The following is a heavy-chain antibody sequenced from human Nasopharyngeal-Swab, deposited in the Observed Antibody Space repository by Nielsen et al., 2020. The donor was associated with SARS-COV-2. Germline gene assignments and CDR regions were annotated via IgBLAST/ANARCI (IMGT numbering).Heavy chain of an antibody. CDR2: INPNSGGT. Sequence: VKVSCKASGYTFTGYYMHWVRQAPGQGLEWMGRINPNSGGTNYAQKFQGRVTMTRDTSISTAYMELSRLRSDDTAVYYCARDDNVLRYFDWLPAYYHYGMDVWGQGTTVTVSS. V-gene: IGHV1-2*06. CDR1: GYTFTGYY. CDR3: ARDDNVLRYFDWLPAYYHYGMDV. D-gene: IGHD3-9*01. J-gene: IGHJ6*02.